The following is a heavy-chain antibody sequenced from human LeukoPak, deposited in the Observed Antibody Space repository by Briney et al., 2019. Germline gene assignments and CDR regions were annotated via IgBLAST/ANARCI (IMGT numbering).Heavy chain of an antibody. D-gene: IGHD3-22*01. CDR2: IYYSGST. CDR3: ARDLGYFDTSAQDAFDI. J-gene: IGHJ3*02. CDR1: GGSIRSYY. V-gene: IGHV4-59*01. Sequence: SETLSLTCTVSGGSIRSYYWSWIRQPPGKGLEWIAYIYYSGSTNYNPSLKSRVTISVDTSKNQFSLKLSSVTAADTAVYYCARDLGYFDTSAQDAFDIWGQGTMVTVSA.